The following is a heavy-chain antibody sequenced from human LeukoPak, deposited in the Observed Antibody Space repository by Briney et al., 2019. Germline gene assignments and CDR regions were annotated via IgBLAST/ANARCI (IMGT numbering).Heavy chain of an antibody. CDR1: GFTFSSYG. J-gene: IGHJ6*03. CDR3: ARDPDGDYYYYYMDV. CDR2: ISGAGRST. Sequence: GGSLRLSCAASGFTFSSYGMTWVRQAPGKGLEWVSVISGAGRSTYYADSVKGRFTISRDNAKNSLYLQMNSLRAEDTAVYYCARDPDGDYYYYYMDVWGKGTTVTVSS. V-gene: IGHV3-21*01. D-gene: IGHD4-17*01.